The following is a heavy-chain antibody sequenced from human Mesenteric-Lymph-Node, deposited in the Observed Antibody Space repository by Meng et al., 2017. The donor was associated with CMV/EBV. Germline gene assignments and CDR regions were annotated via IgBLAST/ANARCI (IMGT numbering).Heavy chain of an antibody. Sequence: GGSLRLSCAASGFTFSTYWMHWVRQTPGKGLVWVSRINSDGSSTSYADSVKGRFTISRDNAKNTLYLQMNSLRAEDTAVYYRVRLNTLTPFDSWGQGTLVTVSS. CDR2: INSDGSST. D-gene: IGHD3-9*01. J-gene: IGHJ4*02. CDR3: VRLNTLTPFDS. CDR1: GFTFSTYW. V-gene: IGHV3-74*01.